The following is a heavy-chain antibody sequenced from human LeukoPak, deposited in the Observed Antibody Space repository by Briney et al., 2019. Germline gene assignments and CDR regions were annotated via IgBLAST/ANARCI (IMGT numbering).Heavy chain of an antibody. J-gene: IGHJ4*02. CDR3: AVYSSGWLKDSDY. CDR2: INHSGST. Sequence: SETLSLTCAVYGGSFSGYYWSWIRQPPGKGLEWIGEINHSGSTNYNPSLKSRVTISVDTSKNQFSLKLSSVTAADTAEYYCAVYSSGWLKDSDYWGQGTLVTVSS. D-gene: IGHD6-19*01. V-gene: IGHV4-34*01. CDR1: GGSFSGYY.